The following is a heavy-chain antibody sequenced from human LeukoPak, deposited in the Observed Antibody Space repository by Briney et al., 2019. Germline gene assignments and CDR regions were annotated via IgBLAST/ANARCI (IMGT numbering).Heavy chain of an antibody. D-gene: IGHD1-26*01. CDR2: ISGSGGST. CDR1: GFTFNTYA. CDR3: AKDRGGSSGSYYSDY. V-gene: IGHV3-23*01. Sequence: GGSLRLSCVASGFTFNTYAMSWVRQAPGKGLEWVSAISGSGGSTYYADSVKGRFTIPRDNSKNTLYLQMNSLRAEDTAVHYCAKDRGGSSGSYYSDYWGQGTLVTVSS. J-gene: IGHJ4*02.